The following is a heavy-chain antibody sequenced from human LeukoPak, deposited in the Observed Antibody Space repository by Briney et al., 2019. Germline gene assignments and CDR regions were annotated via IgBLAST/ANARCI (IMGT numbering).Heavy chain of an antibody. CDR3: ASTPRYCTFPTLFEYCQH. V-gene: IGHV3-74*01. D-gene: IGHD2-8*01. Sequence: RPGGSLRLSCAASGFSFSSYWMSWVRQAPGKGLVWVSRINSGGSSTSYADSVKGRFTISRDNAKNTLYLQMNSLRAEDTAVYYCASTPRYCTFPTLFEYCQHWGQGTLATVSS. J-gene: IGHJ1*01. CDR1: GFSFSSYW. CDR2: INSGGSST.